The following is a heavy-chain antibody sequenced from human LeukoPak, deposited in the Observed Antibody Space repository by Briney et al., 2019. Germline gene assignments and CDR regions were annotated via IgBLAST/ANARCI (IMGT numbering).Heavy chain of an antibody. V-gene: IGHV4-38-2*02. D-gene: IGHD1-14*01. CDR1: GYSISSGYY. CDR2: IYHNGST. J-gene: IGHJ4*02. Sequence: SETLSLTCNVSGYSISSGYYWGWIRQPPGKGLERIGSIYHNGSTYYNPSLKSRVTISVDTSKNQFSLMLSSVTAADTAVYYCARTWNHVLDYWGQGTLVTVSS. CDR3: ARTWNHVLDY.